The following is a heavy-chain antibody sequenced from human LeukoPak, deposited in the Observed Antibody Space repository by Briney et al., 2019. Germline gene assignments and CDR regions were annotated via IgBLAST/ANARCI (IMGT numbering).Heavy chain of an antibody. CDR2: INDDGHT. Sequence: SETLSLTCGVYGVSFTGNYWSWIRQPPGKRPEWIGEINDDGHTNYNPSLRSRVTISLDTSENHLSLRLTSVTAADTAVYYCARIRCGHTDDICYNHWGQGTLVTVSS. CDR3: ARIRCGHTDDICYNH. CDR1: GVSFTGNY. J-gene: IGHJ4*02. V-gene: IGHV4-34*01. D-gene: IGHD2-2*02.